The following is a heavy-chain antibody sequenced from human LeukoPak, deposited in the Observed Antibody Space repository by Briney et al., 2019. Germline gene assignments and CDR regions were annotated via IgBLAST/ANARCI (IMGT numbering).Heavy chain of an antibody. V-gene: IGHV4-38-2*02. CDR3: ASQYYDSSGPEYDLGFSRYFDY. Sequence: SETLSLTCTVSGYSISSGYYWGWIRQPPGKGLEWIGRIYHRGSTYYNPSLKSRVTISVDTSKNQFSLKLSSVTAADTAVYYCASQYYDSSGPEYDLGFSRYFDYWGQGTLVTVSS. CDR2: IYHRGST. CDR1: GYSISSGYY. J-gene: IGHJ4*02. D-gene: IGHD3-22*01.